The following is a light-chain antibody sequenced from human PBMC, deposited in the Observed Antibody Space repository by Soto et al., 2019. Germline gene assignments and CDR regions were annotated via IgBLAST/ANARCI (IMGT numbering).Light chain of an antibody. J-gene: IGKJ1*01. CDR3: QHYSLYSPWT. Sequence: DIQMTQSPSTLSGSVGDRVTITCRASQTMSSWLAWCQQKPGKAPKLLIYKASTLKSGVPSRFSGSGSGTDFTLTISGLEPDDSATYYCQHYSLYSPWTFGQGAKVAIK. V-gene: IGKV1-5*03. CDR2: KAS. CDR1: QTMSSW.